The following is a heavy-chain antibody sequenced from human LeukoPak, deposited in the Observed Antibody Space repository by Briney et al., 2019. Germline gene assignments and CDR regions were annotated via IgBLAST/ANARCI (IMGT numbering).Heavy chain of an antibody. CDR1: GFTFSRYP. J-gene: IGHJ4*02. D-gene: IGHD3-22*01. V-gene: IGHV3-23*01. CDR3: ARRDSSGSHYFDY. CDR2: FSRSGDTT. Sequence: GGSLRLSCAASGFTFSRYPMSWVRLAPGKGLEWVSTFSRSGDTTYYADSVKGRLTISRDNSKNTLYLHMNSLRAEGTAVYYCARRDSSGSHYFDYWGQRTLVTVSS.